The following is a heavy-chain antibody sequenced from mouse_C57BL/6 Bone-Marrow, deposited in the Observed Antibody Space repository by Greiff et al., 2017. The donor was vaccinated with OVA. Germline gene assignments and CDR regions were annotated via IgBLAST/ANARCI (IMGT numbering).Heavy chain of an antibody. Sequence: VKLQQSGPELVKPGASVKISCKASGYAFSSSWMNWVKQRPGKGLEWIGRIYPGDGDTNYNGKFKGKATLTADKSSSTAYMQLSSLTSEDSAVYFCARGDYSNPWFAYWGQGTLVTVSA. CDR3: ARGDYSNPWFAY. CDR2: IYPGDGDT. V-gene: IGHV1-82*01. D-gene: IGHD2-5*01. J-gene: IGHJ3*01. CDR1: GYAFSSSW.